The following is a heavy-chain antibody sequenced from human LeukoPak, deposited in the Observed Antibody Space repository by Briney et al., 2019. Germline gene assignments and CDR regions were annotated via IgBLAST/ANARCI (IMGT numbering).Heavy chain of an antibody. CDR3: ARGAGYSSGWYDY. CDR2: INHSGST. Sequence: SETLSLTCAVYGGSFSGYYWSWIRQPPGKGLEWIGEINHSGSTNYNPSLKSRVTISVDTSKNQFSLKLSSVTAADTAVYYCARGAGYSSGWYDYWGQGTLVTASS. CDR1: GGSFSGYY. V-gene: IGHV4-34*01. D-gene: IGHD6-19*01. J-gene: IGHJ4*02.